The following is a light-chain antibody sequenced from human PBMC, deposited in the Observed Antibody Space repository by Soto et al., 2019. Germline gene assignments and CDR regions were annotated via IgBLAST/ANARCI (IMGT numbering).Light chain of an antibody. CDR2: KAS. CDR3: QQYKSYYP. Sequence: DIQMTQSPSTLSASVGDRVTITCRASQSISTWLAWYQQKPGKAPKLLIYKASSLESGVPSRFSGSGSGTEFTLTISSLQPDDFATYYCQQYKSYYPFGQGTKLEI. V-gene: IGKV1-5*03. J-gene: IGKJ2*01. CDR1: QSISTW.